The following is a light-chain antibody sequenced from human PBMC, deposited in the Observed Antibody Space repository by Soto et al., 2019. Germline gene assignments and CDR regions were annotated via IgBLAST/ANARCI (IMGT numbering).Light chain of an antibody. Sequence: DIHMTQSPSSLSASVGDRVTITCQASQGITNYLNWYQQKPGKAPKLLIYGASNLETGVPSRFSGSGSGTDFTFTISSLQAEDIATYFCQQYDSVFTFGQGTRLEI. CDR2: GAS. CDR1: QGITNY. J-gene: IGKJ5*01. CDR3: QQYDSVFT. V-gene: IGKV1-33*01.